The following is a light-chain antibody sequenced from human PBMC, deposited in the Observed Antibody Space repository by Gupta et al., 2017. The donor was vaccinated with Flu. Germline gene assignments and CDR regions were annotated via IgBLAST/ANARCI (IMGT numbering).Light chain of an antibody. Sequence: GETARITCGGNNRGSNHVHWYQQKPGQAPGLVVCEVSDRPSGITDRLSGSNSGNTATLTITRVEAGEEADYYCPVSADFSDHLVFGGGTKVTVL. CDR1: NRGSNH. CDR3: PVSADFSDHLV. J-gene: IGLJ3*02. CDR2: EVS. V-gene: IGLV3-21*02.